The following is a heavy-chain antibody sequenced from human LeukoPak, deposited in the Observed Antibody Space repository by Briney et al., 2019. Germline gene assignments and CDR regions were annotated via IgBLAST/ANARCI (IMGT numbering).Heavy chain of an antibody. V-gene: IGHV1-2*02. CDR3: ARAGLVIVPAAPSTKEGDY. CDR2: INPNSGGT. Sequence: GASVKVSCKASGYTFTGYYMHWVRQAPGQGLEWMGWINPNSGGTNYAQKFQGRVTMTRDTSISTAYMELGRLRSDDTAVYYCARAGLVIVPAAPSTKEGDYWGQGTLVTVSS. CDR1: GYTFTGYY. J-gene: IGHJ4*02. D-gene: IGHD2-2*01.